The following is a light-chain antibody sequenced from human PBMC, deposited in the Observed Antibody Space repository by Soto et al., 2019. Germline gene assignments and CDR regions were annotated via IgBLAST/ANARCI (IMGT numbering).Light chain of an antibody. J-gene: IGKJ1*01. CDR2: AAS. CDR3: QQYNSFSKT. Sequence: DIQMTQSPSRLSASVGDRVTITCRASQSIGYWLAWYQQKPGKAPNLLIYAASTLETGVPSRSSGSGYGTEFTLTIASLQPDDSASYYCQQYNSFSKTFGRGTKVDIK. CDR1: QSIGYW. V-gene: IGKV1-5*01.